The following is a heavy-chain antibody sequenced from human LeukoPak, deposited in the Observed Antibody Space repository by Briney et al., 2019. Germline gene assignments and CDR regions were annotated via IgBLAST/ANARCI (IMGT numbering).Heavy chain of an antibody. CDR3: ASGPNWGFNGF. J-gene: IGHJ4*02. V-gene: IGHV4-34*01. CDR1: GGSFSGYY. Sequence: SETLSLTCAVYGGSFSGYYWSWIRQPPGKGLEWIGEINHSGSTNYNPSLKSRVTISVDTSKNQFSLKLSSVTAADTAVYYCASGPNWGFNGFWGQGTLVTVSS. D-gene: IGHD7-27*01. CDR2: INHSGST.